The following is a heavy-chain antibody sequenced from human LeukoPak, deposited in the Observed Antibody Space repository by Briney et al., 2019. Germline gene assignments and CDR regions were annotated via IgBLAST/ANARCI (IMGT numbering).Heavy chain of an antibody. V-gene: IGHV4-34*01. CDR2: INHSGST. J-gene: IGHJ3*02. CDR3: ARTVAGWDAFDI. D-gene: IGHD6-13*01. CDR1: GGSFSGYY. Sequence: SETLSLTCAVYGGSFSGYYWSWIRQPPGKGLEWIGEINHSGSTNYNPSLKSRVTISVDTSKNQFSLKLSSVTAADTAVYYCARTVAGWDAFDIWGQGTMVTVSS.